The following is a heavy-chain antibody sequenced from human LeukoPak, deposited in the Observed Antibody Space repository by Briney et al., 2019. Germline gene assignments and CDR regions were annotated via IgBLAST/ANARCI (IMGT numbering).Heavy chain of an antibody. CDR2: INPNSGGT. D-gene: IGHD5-18*01. J-gene: IGHJ4*02. CDR1: GYTFTGYY. Sequence: ASVKVPCKASGYTFTGYYMHWVRQAPGQGLEWMGWINPNSGGTNYAQKFQGRVTMTRDTSISTAYMELSRLRSDDTAVYYCARAQYSYGLLDYWGQGTLVTVSS. CDR3: ARAQYSYGLLDY. V-gene: IGHV1-2*02.